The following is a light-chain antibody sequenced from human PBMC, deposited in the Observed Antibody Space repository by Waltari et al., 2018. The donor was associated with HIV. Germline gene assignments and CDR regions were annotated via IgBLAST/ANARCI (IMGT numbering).Light chain of an antibody. CDR2: DVG. CDR3: CSYAGNFFV. Sequence: QSALTQPRSVSGSPGQSVTISCIGTSSAVGGYAFVSWSQQHPGKAPKLMIYDVGKRPSGVPARFSGSKSGNTASLTISGLQAEDEADYFCCSYAGNFFVFGTGTQVSVL. J-gene: IGLJ1*01. CDR1: SSAVGGYAF. V-gene: IGLV2-11*01.